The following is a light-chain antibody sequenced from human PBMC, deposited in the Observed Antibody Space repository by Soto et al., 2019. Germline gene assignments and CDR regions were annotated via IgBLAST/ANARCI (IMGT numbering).Light chain of an antibody. CDR2: DVS. V-gene: IGKV3-15*01. CDR1: ETVSTN. Sequence: ETVLTQSPATLSVSPGERATLSCRASETVSTNLAWYQQKPGQPPRLLIYDVSTGATGLPARFSGRGSGTEFTLTISSLQSEDFAVYYCQQYNSWPQTFGQGTKVEIK. CDR3: QQYNSWPQT. J-gene: IGKJ1*01.